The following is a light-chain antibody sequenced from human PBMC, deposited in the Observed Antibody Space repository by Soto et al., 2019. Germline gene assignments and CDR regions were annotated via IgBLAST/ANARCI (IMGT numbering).Light chain of an antibody. V-gene: IGKV3-15*01. CDR2: GAS. CDR1: PSVSSN. CDR3: QQYNNWPRA. J-gene: IGKJ1*01. Sequence: EIVMTQSPAPLSVSPGERATLSCRASPSVSSNLAWYQQKPGQAPRLLLYGASTRATGIPARFSGSGSWTEFTLTISSLQSEECAVYYCQQYNNWPRAFGQGPKVDIE.